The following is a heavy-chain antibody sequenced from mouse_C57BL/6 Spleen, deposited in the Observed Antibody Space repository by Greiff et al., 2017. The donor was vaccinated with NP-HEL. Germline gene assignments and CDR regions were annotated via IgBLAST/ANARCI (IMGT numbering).Heavy chain of an antibody. CDR2: ISSGSSTI. D-gene: IGHD1-1*01. CDR1: GFTFSDYG. CDR3: ASPLYVSSYDYAMDY. J-gene: IGHJ4*01. Sequence: EVKLMESGGGLVKPGGSLKLSCAASGFTFSDYGMHWVRQAPEKGLEWVAYISSGSSTIYYADTVKGRFTISRDNAKNTLFLQMTSLRSEDTAMYYCASPLYVSSYDYAMDYWGQGTSVTVSS. V-gene: IGHV5-17*01.